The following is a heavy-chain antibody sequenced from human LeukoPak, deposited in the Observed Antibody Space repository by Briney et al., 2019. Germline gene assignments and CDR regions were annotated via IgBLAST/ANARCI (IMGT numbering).Heavy chain of an antibody. CDR1: GFTFDDYA. CDR3: AKVPGGAVAGTQYYFDY. V-gene: IGHV3-9*01. D-gene: IGHD6-19*01. CDR2: ISWNSGSI. Sequence: GRSLRLSCAASGFTFDDYAMHWVRQAPGKGLEWVSGISWNSGSIGYADSVKGRFTISRDNAKNSLYLQMNSLRAEDTALYYCAKVPGGAVAGTQYYFDYWGQGTLVTVSS. J-gene: IGHJ4*02.